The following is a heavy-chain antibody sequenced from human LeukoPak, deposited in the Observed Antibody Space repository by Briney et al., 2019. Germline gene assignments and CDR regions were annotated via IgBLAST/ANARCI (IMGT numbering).Heavy chain of an antibody. D-gene: IGHD3-10*01. Sequence: GASMKVSCKASGYTFISYGISWVRQAPGQGLEWMGWISAYNGNTNYAQKLQGRVTMTTDTSTSTAYMELRSLRSDDTAVYYCARAPYGSGSYYTYFDYWGQGTLVTVSS. J-gene: IGHJ4*02. CDR3: ARAPYGSGSYYTYFDY. V-gene: IGHV1-18*01. CDR2: ISAYNGNT. CDR1: GYTFISYG.